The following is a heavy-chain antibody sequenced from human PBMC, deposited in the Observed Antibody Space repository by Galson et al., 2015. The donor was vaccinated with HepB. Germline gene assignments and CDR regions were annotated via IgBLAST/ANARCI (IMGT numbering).Heavy chain of an antibody. J-gene: IGHJ3*02. CDR3: ARDGHCSSTSCWTFDI. Sequence: QVQLQESGPGLVKPSQTLSLTCTVSGGSISSGGYYWSWIRQHPGKGLEWIGYIYYSGSTYYNPSLKSRVTISVDTSKNQFSLKLSSVTAADTAVYYCARDGHCSSTSCWTFDIWGQGTMVTVSS. CDR2: IYYSGST. V-gene: IGHV4-31*03. CDR1: GGSISSGGYY. D-gene: IGHD2-2*01.